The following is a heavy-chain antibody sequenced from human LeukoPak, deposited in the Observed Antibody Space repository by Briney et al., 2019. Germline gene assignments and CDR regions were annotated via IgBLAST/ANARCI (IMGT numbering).Heavy chain of an antibody. J-gene: IGHJ4*01. D-gene: IGHD3-22*01. CDR2: IKGDGSST. V-gene: IGHV3-74*01. Sequence: GGSLRLSCAASGFTLSSYAMSWVRQAPGKGLVWVSRIKGDGSSTNSADSVKGRFTISRDNAQNTLYLQMNSLRAEDTAVYYCVRDIYYDSSGYSTPPDYWDHGTLVTVSS. CDR1: GFTLSSYA. CDR3: VRDIYYDSSGYSTPPDY.